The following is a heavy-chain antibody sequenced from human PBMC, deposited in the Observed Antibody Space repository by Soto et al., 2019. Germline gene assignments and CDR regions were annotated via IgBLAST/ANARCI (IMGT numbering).Heavy chain of an antibody. V-gene: IGHV4-30-4*01. CDR1: GFSIRSGDYY. J-gene: IGHJ5*02. CDR3: ARFTIFKPFDP. D-gene: IGHD3-3*01. Sequence: SETLSLTCTFSGFSIRSGDYYWSWIRQPPGKGLEWIGYIYYSGSTYYNPSLKSRVTISVDTSKNQFSLKLSSVTAADTAVYYCARFTIFKPFDPWGQGTLVTVSS. CDR2: IYYSGST.